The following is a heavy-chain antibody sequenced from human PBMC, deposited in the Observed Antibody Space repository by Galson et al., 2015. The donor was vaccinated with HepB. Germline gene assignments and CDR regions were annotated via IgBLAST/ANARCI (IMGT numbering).Heavy chain of an antibody. J-gene: IGHJ3*02. V-gene: IGHV3-66*02. CDR1: GFTVSSVY. Sequence: SLRLSCAASGFTVSSVYMSWVRRAPGTGLELVSVDSGGGTYYTDSVKGRFTVSRDNSKNTLYLQRNSLRVEDTAVYYCARVGYSYGFDIWAKGQWSPSLQ. CDR2: DSGGGT. CDR3: ARVGYSYGFDI. D-gene: IGHD5-18*01.